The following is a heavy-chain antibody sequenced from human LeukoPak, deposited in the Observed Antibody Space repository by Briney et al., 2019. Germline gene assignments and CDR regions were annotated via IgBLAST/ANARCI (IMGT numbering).Heavy chain of an antibody. V-gene: IGHV3-23*01. J-gene: IGHJ4*02. CDR1: GFTFSSYA. CDR3: ARLMTTSGWYEDY. Sequence: GGSLRLSCAASGFTFSSYAMNWVAQAPGKGLEWVSAITNNGGSTYYSDSVEGRFTISRDNSKNTLDLQMNSLRAEDTAVYFCARLMTTSGWYEDYWRQGTLATVSS. D-gene: IGHD6-19*01. CDR2: ITNNGGST.